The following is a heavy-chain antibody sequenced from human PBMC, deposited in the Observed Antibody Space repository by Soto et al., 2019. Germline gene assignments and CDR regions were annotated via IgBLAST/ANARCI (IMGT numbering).Heavy chain of an antibody. CDR3: ASDRNGRNGKGAFDI. CDR1: GFTFSSYG. V-gene: IGHV3-33*01. D-gene: IGHD1-1*01. Sequence: QVQLVESGGGVVQPGRSLRLSCAASGFTFSSYGMHWVRQAPGKGLEWVAVIWYDGSNKYYADSVKGRFTISRDNSKNTLYLQMNNLRAEDTAADYCASDRNGRNGKGAFDIWGQGTMVTVFS. J-gene: IGHJ3*02. CDR2: IWYDGSNK.